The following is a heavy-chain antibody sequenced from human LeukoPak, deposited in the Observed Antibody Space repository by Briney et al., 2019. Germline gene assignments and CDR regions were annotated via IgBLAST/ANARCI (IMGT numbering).Heavy chain of an antibody. V-gene: IGHV4-59*01. CDR3: ATVAVIRGVTYFDY. CDR1: GGSISSYY. J-gene: IGHJ4*02. Sequence: SETLSLTCTVSGGSISSYYWSWVRQPPGKGLEWIAYLFYSGSTDYNPSLESRVTISVDTSKNQFSLKLRSVTAADTAVYYCATVAVIRGVTYFDYWGQGTLVTVSS. D-gene: IGHD3-10*01. CDR2: LFYSGST.